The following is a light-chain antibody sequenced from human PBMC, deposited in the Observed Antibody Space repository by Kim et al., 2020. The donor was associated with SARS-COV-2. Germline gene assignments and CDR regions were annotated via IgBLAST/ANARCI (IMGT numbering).Light chain of an antibody. V-gene: IGKV2-28*01. J-gene: IGKJ1*01. Sequence: EPASISCRSSQSLLHSNGYNYLDWYLQKPGQSPQLLIYLGSNRASGVPERFSGSGSGTDFTLKISRVEAEDVGVYYCMQALQTPTFGQGTKVDIK. CDR1: QSLLHSNGYNY. CDR2: LGS. CDR3: MQALQTPT.